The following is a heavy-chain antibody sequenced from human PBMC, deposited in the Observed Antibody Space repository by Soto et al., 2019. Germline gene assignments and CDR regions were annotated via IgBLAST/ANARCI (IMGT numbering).Heavy chain of an antibody. D-gene: IGHD3-10*01. CDR3: ARSGSGSYQNDAFDI. V-gene: IGHV3-11*01. CDR2: ISSSGSTI. J-gene: IGHJ3*02. CDR1: GFTFSDYC. Sequence: GGSLRLSCAASGFTFSDYCMSWIRQAPGKGLEWVSYISSSGSTIYYADSVKGRFTISRDNAKNSLYLQMNSLRAEDTAVYYCARSGSGSYQNDAFDIWGQGTMVTVSS.